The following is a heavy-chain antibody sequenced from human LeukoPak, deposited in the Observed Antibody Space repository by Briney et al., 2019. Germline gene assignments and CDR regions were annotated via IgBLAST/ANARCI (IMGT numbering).Heavy chain of an antibody. CDR2: LYNSGST. J-gene: IGHJ3*02. CDR1: GGSFSGYY. CDR3: ARVVPDAIDALDI. D-gene: IGHD2-2*02. Sequence: SETLSLTCAVYGGSFSGYYWSWIRQPPGKGLEWIGSLYNSGSTNYNPSLKSRVTMSVDTSKNEFSLKLSSVIAADTAVYYCARVVPDAIDALDIWGQGTMVTVSS. V-gene: IGHV4-34*10.